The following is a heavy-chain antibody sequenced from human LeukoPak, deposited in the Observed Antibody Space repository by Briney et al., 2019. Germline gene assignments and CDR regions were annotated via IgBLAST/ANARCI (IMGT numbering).Heavy chain of an antibody. CDR2: IYYSGST. V-gene: IGHV4-31*03. CDR3: ARQAFRAYCGGDCYSEVVG. Sequence: SETLSLTCTVSGGTISSGGYYWSWIRQHPGKGLEWIGYIYYSGSTYYNPSLKSRVTISVDTSKNQFSLKLSSVTAADTAVYYCARQAFRAYCGGDCYSEVVGWGQGTLVTVSS. J-gene: IGHJ4*02. CDR1: GGTISSGGYY. D-gene: IGHD2-21*02.